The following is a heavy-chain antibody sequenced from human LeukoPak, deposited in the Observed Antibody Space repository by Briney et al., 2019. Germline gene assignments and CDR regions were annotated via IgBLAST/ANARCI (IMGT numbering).Heavy chain of an antibody. J-gene: IGHJ4*02. V-gene: IGHV3-30*04. Sequence: GGSLRLSCAASGFTFSSYAMHWVRQAPGKGLEWVAVISYDGSNKYYADSVKGRFTISRDNAKNSLYLQMNSLRAEDTAVYYCARPYYYDSSGYYLWGQGTLVTVSS. CDR3: ARPYYYDSSGYYL. CDR1: GFTFSSYA. CDR2: ISYDGSNK. D-gene: IGHD3-22*01.